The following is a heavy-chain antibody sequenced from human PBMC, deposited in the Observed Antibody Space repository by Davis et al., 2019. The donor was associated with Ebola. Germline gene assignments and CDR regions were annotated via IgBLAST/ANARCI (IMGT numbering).Heavy chain of an antibody. CDR1: GYTFSGYA. CDR2: INVYNGHT. D-gene: IGHD4-17*01. CDR3: ARDATTVTTIWFDP. V-gene: IGHV1-18*01. Sequence: AASAKVSCKTSGYTFSGYATSWARQAPGQGLEWIGRINVYNGHTNYAQNFQGRVTVSTDTSTSIAYMELRSLRSDDTALYYCARDATTVTTIWFDPWGQGTLVTVSS. J-gene: IGHJ5*02.